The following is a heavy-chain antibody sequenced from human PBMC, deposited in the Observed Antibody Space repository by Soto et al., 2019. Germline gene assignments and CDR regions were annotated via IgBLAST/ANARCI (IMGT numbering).Heavy chain of an antibody. J-gene: IGHJ6*02. V-gene: IGHV1-18*01. CDR3: ARDIVVVPAADYYYYYYGMDV. Sequence: ASVKVSCKASGYTFTSYGISWVRQAPGQGLEWMGWISAYNGNTNYAQKLQGRVTMTTDTSTSTAYMELRSLRSDDTAVYYCARDIVVVPAADYYYYYYGMDVWGQGTTVTVS. CDR1: GYTFTSYG. D-gene: IGHD2-2*01. CDR2: ISAYNGNT.